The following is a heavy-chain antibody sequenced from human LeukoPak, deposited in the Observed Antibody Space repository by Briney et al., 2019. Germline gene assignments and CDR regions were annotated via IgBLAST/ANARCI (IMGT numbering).Heavy chain of an antibody. V-gene: IGHV3-53*01. D-gene: IGHD5-18*01. CDR2: IYSGGST. CDR3: ARDPGYNYVYDY. Sequence: PGGSLRLSCAASGFTVSDNYMSWVRQAPGKGLEWVSVIYSGGSTYYADSVKGRFTISIDNSKNTLYLQMNSLRAEDTAVYYCARDPGYNYVYDYWGQGTLVTVSS. CDR1: GFTVSDNY. J-gene: IGHJ4*02.